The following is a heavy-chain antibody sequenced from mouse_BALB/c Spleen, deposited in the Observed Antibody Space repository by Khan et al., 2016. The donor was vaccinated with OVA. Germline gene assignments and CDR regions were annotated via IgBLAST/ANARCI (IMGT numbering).Heavy chain of an antibody. CDR3: ARGYFGKYECAY. J-gene: IGHJ3*01. D-gene: IGHD2-1*01. V-gene: IGHV1S132*01. Sequence: QVQLQQPGAELVKPGASVKLSCKTSGYTFTNYWIQWIKQRPGQGLGWIGQIFPGTGTTYYNEIFKAKATLTIDTSSSTAYMQLTSLTSEDSAVYFCARGYFGKYECAYWGQGTLVTVSP. CDR1: GYTFTNYW. CDR2: IFPGTGTT.